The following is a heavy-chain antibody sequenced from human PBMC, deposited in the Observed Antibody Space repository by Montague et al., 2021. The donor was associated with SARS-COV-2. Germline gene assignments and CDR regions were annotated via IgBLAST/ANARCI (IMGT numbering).Heavy chain of an antibody. Sequence: SLSLSWSASEFIVSANYMSWVRQTPRKGLEWVAVIYRGGNTHYSDSVKGRFTISRDNSKNTLYLQMNRLRAEDAGLYYCASTAGGVVHMRTPKYSDYWGQGTLVTVSS. V-gene: IGHV3-66*01. CDR3: ASTAGGVVHMRTPKYSDY. CDR1: EFIVSANY. CDR2: IYRGGNT. J-gene: IGHJ4*02. D-gene: IGHD3-10*01.